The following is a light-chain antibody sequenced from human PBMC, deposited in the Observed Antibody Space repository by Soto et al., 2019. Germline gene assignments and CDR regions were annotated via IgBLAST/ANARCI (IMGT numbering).Light chain of an antibody. CDR1: QGIRNY. CDR3: QKYNSAPRT. Sequence: DIQMTQSPSSLSASVGDRVTITCRASQGIRNYLAWYQQKPGKVPKLLIYGASTLQSGVPSRFSGSGSGTDFTLTISSLLPEDVATYYCQKYNSAPRTFGQGTKVEIK. CDR2: GAS. J-gene: IGKJ1*01. V-gene: IGKV1-27*01.